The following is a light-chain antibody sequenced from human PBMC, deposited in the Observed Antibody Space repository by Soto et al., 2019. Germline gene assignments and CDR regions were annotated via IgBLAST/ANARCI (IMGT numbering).Light chain of an antibody. Sequence: QSVLTQPPSASGSPGQSVTISCTGTSSDVGGNNYVSWYQQHPGKAPKLMISEVSKRPSGVPDRFSGSKSGTTASLTLAGLQADDEADYYRCSYGGSSVVVFGGGTQLTVL. CDR3: CSYGGSSVVV. V-gene: IGLV2-8*01. CDR1: SSDVGGNNY. CDR2: EVS. J-gene: IGLJ2*01.